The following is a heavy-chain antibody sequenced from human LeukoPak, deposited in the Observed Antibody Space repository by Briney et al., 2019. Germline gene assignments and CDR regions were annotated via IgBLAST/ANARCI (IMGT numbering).Heavy chain of an antibody. V-gene: IGHV1-46*01. Sequence: ASVKVSCKASGYTFTSYYMHWVRQAPGQGLEWMGIINPSGGSTSYAQKFQGRVTMTRDTSTSTVYTELSSLRSEDTAVYYCARDLGDYYDSSGYYVDWGQGTLVTVSS. CDR1: GYTFTSYY. CDR3: ARDLGDYYDSSGYYVD. D-gene: IGHD3-22*01. CDR2: INPSGGST. J-gene: IGHJ4*02.